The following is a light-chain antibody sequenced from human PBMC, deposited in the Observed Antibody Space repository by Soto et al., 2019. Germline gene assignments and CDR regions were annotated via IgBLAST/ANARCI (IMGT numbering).Light chain of an antibody. Sequence: EIELTQSPCSLSLYPGERATLSCRASQSVSTNLAWYQQKPGQAPRLLIHGASTRATGIPARFSGSGSGTEFTLTISGLRSEDSAVYFCQQYNNWPFSFGQGTRPEIK. CDR3: QQYNNWPFS. CDR1: QSVSTN. V-gene: IGKV3-15*01. J-gene: IGKJ5*01. CDR2: GAS.